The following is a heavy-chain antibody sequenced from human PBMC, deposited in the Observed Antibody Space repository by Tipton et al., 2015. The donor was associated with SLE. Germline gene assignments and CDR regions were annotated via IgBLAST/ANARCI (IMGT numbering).Heavy chain of an antibody. CDR2: IYYSGST. Sequence: TLSLTCTVSGGSISSHYWSWIRQPPGKGLEWIGYIYYSGSTYYNPSLKSRVTISVDRSKNQFSLKLSSVTAADTAVYYCARGDYDILTGTPWGQGTLVTVSS. V-gene: IGHV4-59*08. J-gene: IGHJ5*02. CDR1: GGSISSHY. D-gene: IGHD3-9*01. CDR3: ARGDYDILTGTP.